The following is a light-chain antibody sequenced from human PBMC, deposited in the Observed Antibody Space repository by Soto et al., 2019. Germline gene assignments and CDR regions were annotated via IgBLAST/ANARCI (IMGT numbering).Light chain of an antibody. J-gene: IGLJ2*01. CDR2: EVH. CDR3: SSYGGTNNLL. CDR1: SSDVGGYKY. V-gene: IGLV2-8*01. Sequence: QSALTQPPSASGSPGQSVTISCTGTSSDVGGYKYVSWYQQHPGKAPKLMIFEVHKRPSRVPDRFSGSKSGNTASLTVSGLQAEDEADYYCSSYGGTNNLLFGGGTKLTVL.